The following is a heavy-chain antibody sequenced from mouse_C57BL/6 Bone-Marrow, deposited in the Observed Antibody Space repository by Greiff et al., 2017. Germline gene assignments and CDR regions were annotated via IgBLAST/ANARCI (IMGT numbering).Heavy chain of an antibody. CDR1: GFTFSSYG. D-gene: IGHD2-4*01. Sequence: EVQGVESGGDLVKPGGSLKLSCAASGFTFSSYGMSWVRQTPDKRLEWVATISSGGSYTYYPDSVKGRFTISRDNAKNTLYLQMSSLKSEDTAMYYCARLGLRQFAYWGQGTLGTVSA. J-gene: IGHJ3*01. CDR3: ARLGLRQFAY. CDR2: ISSGGSYT. V-gene: IGHV5-6*01.